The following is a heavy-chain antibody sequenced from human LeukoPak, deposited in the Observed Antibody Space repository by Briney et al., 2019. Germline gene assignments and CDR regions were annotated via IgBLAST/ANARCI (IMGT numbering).Heavy chain of an antibody. CDR2: IYTSGST. V-gene: IGHV4-4*07. D-gene: IGHD4-17*01. Sequence: PSETLSLTCTVSGGSISSYYWSWIRQPAGKGLEWIGRIYTSGSTNYNTSLKSRVTMSVDTSKNQFSPKLSSVTAADTAVYYCARVYYGDYVNYFDYWGQGTLVTVSS. J-gene: IGHJ4*02. CDR1: GGSISSYY. CDR3: ARVYYGDYVNYFDY.